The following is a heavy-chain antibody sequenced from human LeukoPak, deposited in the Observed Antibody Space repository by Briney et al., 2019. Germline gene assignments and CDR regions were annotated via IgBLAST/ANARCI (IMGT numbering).Heavy chain of an antibody. V-gene: IGHV4-59*08. CDR1: GASIRGYY. J-gene: IGHJ5*02. CDR3: ARHGGNYARSNWFDP. Sequence: SQTLSLTCAVSGASIRGYYWSWIRQPPGKGLEWIGYINHSGSTNYNPSLKSRVTISVDTSENQFSLKLSSVTAADTAVFYCARHGGNYARSNWFDPWGQGTLVTVSS. D-gene: IGHD1-7*01. CDR2: INHSGST.